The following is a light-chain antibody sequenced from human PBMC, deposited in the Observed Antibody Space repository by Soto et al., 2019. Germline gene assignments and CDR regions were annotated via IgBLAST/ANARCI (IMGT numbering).Light chain of an antibody. CDR2: EVS. CDR1: SSDVGGYNY. Sequence: QSALTQPASVSGSPGQSITISCTGTSSDVGGYNYVSWYQQHPGKAPKLMIYEVSNRPSGVSNRLSGSKSGNTASLTISGLQAEDEADYYCSSYTKSTSAVFGGGTKLTVL. V-gene: IGLV2-14*01. CDR3: SSYTKSTSAV. J-gene: IGLJ3*02.